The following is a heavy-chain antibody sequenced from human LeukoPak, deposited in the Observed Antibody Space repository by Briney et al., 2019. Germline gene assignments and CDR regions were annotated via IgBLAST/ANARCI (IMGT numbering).Heavy chain of an antibody. J-gene: IGHJ5*02. Sequence: TGGSLRLSCAASGFTFSSYGMHWVRQAPGKGLEWVAVISYDGSNKYYADSVKGRFTISRDNSKNTLYLQMNSLRAEDTAVYYCARESHDYGDYRWFDPWGQGTLVTVSS. CDR1: GFTFSSYG. D-gene: IGHD4-17*01. CDR2: ISYDGSNK. V-gene: IGHV3-30*03. CDR3: ARESHDYGDYRWFDP.